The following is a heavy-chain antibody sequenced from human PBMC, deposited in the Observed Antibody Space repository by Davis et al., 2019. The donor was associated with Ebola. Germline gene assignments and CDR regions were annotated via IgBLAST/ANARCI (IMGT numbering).Heavy chain of an antibody. J-gene: IGHJ4*02. V-gene: IGHV3-30*02. CDR1: GFTLNNAW. D-gene: IGHD4-23*01. Sequence: GESLKISCVASGFTLNNAWMSWVRQAPGKGLEWMTFIRDDGSSKYYADSVKGRFTISRDNSKNTLYLQMNSLRGEDTAVYFCARSPTTVITHFDYWGQGTLVTVSS. CDR3: ARSPTTVITHFDY. CDR2: IRDDGSSK.